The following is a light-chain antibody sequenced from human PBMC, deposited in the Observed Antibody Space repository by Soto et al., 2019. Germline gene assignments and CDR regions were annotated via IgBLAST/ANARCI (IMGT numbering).Light chain of an antibody. CDR2: GNS. V-gene: IGLV1-40*01. CDR1: SSNIGAGYD. J-gene: IGLJ2*01. Sequence: QAVVTQPPSVSGAPGQRVTISCTGSSSNIGAGYDVHWYQQLPGTAPKLLIYGNSNRPSGVPDRFSGSKSCTSASLAITGLQAEDEADYYCQSYDSSLSVVFGGGTKVTVL. CDR3: QSYDSSLSVV.